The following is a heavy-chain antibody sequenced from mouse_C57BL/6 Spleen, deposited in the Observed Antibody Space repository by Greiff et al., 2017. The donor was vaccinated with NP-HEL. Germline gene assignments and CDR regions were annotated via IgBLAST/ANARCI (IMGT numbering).Heavy chain of an antibody. CDR1: GFTFSSYG. J-gene: IGHJ2*01. V-gene: IGHV5-6*01. CDR3: AREQGH. CDR2: ISSGGSYT. Sequence: EVHLVESGGDLVKPGGSLKLSCAASGFTFSSYGMSWVRQTPDKRLEWVATISSGGSYTYYPDSVKGRFTISRDNAKNTLYLQMSSLKSEDTARYYCAREQGHWGQGATLTVSS.